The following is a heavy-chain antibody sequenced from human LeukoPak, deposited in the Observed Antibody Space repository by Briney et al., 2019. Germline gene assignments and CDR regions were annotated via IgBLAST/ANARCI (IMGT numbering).Heavy chain of an antibody. CDR1: GGSISSGDYY. Sequence: SETLSLTCTVSGGSISSGDYYWSWIRQPPGKGLEWIGYIYYSGSTYYNPSLKSRVTISVDTSKNQFSLKLSSVTAADTAVYYCASRHDYDSGGYPTPLDYWGQGTLVTVSS. CDR3: ASRHDYDSGGYPTPLDY. V-gene: IGHV4-30-4*01. J-gene: IGHJ4*02. CDR2: IYYSGST. D-gene: IGHD3-22*01.